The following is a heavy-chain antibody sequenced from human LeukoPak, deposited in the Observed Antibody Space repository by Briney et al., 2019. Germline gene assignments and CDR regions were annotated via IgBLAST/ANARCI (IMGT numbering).Heavy chain of an antibody. V-gene: IGHV4-4*07. CDR3: ARDRGYCSGGSCYQRGLFDY. D-gene: IGHD2-15*01. J-gene: IGHJ4*02. Sequence: TSETLSLTCTASGDSISSYYWNWIRQPAGKGLEWIGHIYNSGSTNYNPSLRSRVTMSVDTSKNQFSLKLNSVTAADTAVYYCARDRGYCSGGSCYQRGLFDYWGQGTLVTVSS. CDR1: GDSISSYY. CDR2: IYNSGST.